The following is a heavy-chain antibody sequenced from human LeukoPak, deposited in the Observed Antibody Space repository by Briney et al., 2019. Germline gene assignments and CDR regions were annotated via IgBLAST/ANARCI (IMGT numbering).Heavy chain of an antibody. CDR3: ARAPGSAYNAYYFDY. J-gene: IGHJ4*02. CDR2: FFYSGST. Sequence: SETLSLTCTVSGASISSGGYFWGWIRQHPWKGLEWMRYFFYSGSTYYNPSLKSRVTISVDTSKNQISLKLSSVTAADTAVYYCARAPGSAYNAYYFDYWGQGTLVTASS. V-gene: IGHV4-31*03. D-gene: IGHD1-1*01. CDR1: GASISSGGYF.